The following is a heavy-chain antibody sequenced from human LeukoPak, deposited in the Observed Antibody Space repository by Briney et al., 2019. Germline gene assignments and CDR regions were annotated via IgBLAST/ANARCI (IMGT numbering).Heavy chain of an antibody. D-gene: IGHD3-22*01. CDR1: GFTFSSYE. Sequence: GGSLRLSCAASGFTFSSYEMNWVRQAPGKGLEWVSYISSSGSTIYYADSVKGRFTISRDNAKNSLYLQMNSLRAEDTAVYYCARDLGYYDSIGYYHYYGMDVWGQGTTVTVSS. CDR3: ARDLGYYDSIGYYHYYGMDV. CDR2: ISSSGSTI. V-gene: IGHV3-48*03. J-gene: IGHJ6*02.